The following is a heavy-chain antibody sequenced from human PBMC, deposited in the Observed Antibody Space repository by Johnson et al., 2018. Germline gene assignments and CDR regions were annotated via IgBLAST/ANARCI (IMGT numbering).Heavy chain of an antibody. CDR1: GFRFEDFA. CDR2: FSWNGGSI. J-gene: IGHJ3*01. Sequence: VQLVQSGGGLVQPGRSLRLSCVGSGFRFEDFAMYWVRQVPGKGLEWVSGFSWNGGSIVYGESVKGRFTVSRDNAKNSLYLQVNTLRSEDTGLYYCAKDKKVLHGLTVGIFDVWGQGTMVIVSS. CDR3: AKDKKVLHGLTVGIFDV. V-gene: IGHV3-9*01. D-gene: IGHD6-13*01.